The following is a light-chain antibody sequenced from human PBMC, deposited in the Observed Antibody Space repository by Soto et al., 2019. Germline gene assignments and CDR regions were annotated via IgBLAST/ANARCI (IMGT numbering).Light chain of an antibody. CDR3: AAWDDSLNGQV. CDR2: SNN. J-gene: IGLJ3*02. V-gene: IGLV1-44*01. Sequence: QSVLTQPPSASGTPGQRVTISCSGNSSNIGSNTGNWYQQLPGTAPKLLIYSNNRRPSGVPARFSGSKSGTSASLAISGLQSDDEADYYCAAWDDSLNGQVFGGGTKLTVL. CDR1: SSNIGSNT.